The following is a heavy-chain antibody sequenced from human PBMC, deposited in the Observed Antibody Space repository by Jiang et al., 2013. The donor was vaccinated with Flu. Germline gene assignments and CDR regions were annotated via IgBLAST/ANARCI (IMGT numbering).Heavy chain of an antibody. CDR2: ISAYNGNT. Sequence: GAEVKKPGASVKVSCKASGYTFTSYYMHWVRQAPGQGLEWMGWISAYNGNTNYAQKLQGRVTMTTDTSTSTAYMELRSLRSDDTAVYYCARCFGSGSYYVYYYYGMDVWGQGTTVTVSS. J-gene: IGHJ6*02. D-gene: IGHD1-26*01. V-gene: IGHV1-18*04. CDR1: GYTFTSYY. CDR3: ARCFGSGSYYVYYYYGMDV.